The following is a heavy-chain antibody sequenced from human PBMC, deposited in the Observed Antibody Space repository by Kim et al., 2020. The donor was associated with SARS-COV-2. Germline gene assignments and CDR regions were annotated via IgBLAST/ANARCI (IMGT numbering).Heavy chain of an antibody. Sequence: GESLKISCKGSGYSFTSYWIGWVRQMPGKGLEWMGIIYPGDSDTRYSPSFQGQVTISADKSIRTAYLQWSSLKASDTAMYYCARHPPPESSRDYYYYYGMDVWGQGTTVTVSS. V-gene: IGHV5-51*01. CDR3: ARHPPPESSRDYYYYYGMDV. CDR1: GYSFTSYW. CDR2: IYPGDSDT. J-gene: IGHJ6*02.